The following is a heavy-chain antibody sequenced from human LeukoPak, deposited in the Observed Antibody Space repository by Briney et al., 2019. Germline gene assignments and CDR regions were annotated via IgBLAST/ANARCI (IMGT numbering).Heavy chain of an antibody. CDR2: ISTYNGNT. V-gene: IGHV1-18*01. CDR3: ASGPYCSGDTCYSQYFDY. J-gene: IGHJ4*02. D-gene: IGHD2-15*01. CDR1: GYTFTSYV. Sequence: ASVKVSCKASGYTFTSYVISWVRQAPGQGLEWMGWISTYNGNTNYAQKIQGRVAMTTDTSTSTAYMELRSLRSDDTAVYYCASGPYCSGDTCYSQYFDYWGQGTLVTVSS.